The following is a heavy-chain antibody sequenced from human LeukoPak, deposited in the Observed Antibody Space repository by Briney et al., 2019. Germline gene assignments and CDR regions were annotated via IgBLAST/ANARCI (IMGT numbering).Heavy chain of an antibody. CDR2: IRYDGGNK. V-gene: IGHV3-30*02. J-gene: IGHJ4*02. CDR1: GFTFSSYG. CDR3: AKGAYYFDY. D-gene: IGHD4/OR15-4a*01. Sequence: GGSLRLSCAASGFTFSSYGMHWVRQAPGKGLEWVAFIRYDGGNKYYADSVKGRFTISRDNSKNTLYLQMNSLRAEDTAVYYCAKGAYYFDYWGQGTLVTVSS.